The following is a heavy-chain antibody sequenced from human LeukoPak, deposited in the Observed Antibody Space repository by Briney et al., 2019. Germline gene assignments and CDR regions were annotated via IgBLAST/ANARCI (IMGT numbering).Heavy chain of an antibody. Sequence: SETLSLTCAVYGGSFSGYYWSWIRQPPGKGLEWIGEINHSGSTNYNPSLKSRVTISVDTSKNQFSLKLSSVTAADTAVYYCAIARSYYYDSSGYQLFDYWGQGTLVTVSS. J-gene: IGHJ4*02. CDR1: GGSFSGYY. V-gene: IGHV4-34*01. CDR2: INHSGST. CDR3: AIARSYYYDSSGYQLFDY. D-gene: IGHD3-22*01.